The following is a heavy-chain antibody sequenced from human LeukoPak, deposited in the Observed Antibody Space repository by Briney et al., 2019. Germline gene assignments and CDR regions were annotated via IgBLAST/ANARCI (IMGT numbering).Heavy chain of an antibody. J-gene: IGHJ4*02. Sequence: ASVKVSCKASGGTFISYAISWVRQAPGQGLEWMGGIIPIFGTANYAQKFQGRVTITTDESTSTAYMELSSLRSEDTAVYYCARSPPYYYDSSGYLYYFDYWGQGTLVTVSS. D-gene: IGHD3-22*01. CDR2: IIPIFGTA. CDR3: ARSPPYYYDSSGYLYYFDY. V-gene: IGHV1-69*05. CDR1: GGTFISYA.